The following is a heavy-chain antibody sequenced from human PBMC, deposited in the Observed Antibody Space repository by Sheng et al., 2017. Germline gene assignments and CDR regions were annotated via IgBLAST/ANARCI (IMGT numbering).Heavy chain of an antibody. V-gene: IGHV3-30-3*01. CDR2: ISYDGSNK. D-gene: IGHD3-3*01. Sequence: QVQLVESGGGVVQPGRSLRLSCAASGFTFSSYAMHWVRQAPGKGLEWVAVISYDGSNKYYADSVKGRFTISRDNSKNTLYLQMNSLRAEDTAVYYCARDRDFWPTWIFDYWGQGTLVTVSS. CDR1: GFTFSSYA. CDR3: ARDRDFWPTWIFDY. J-gene: IGHJ4*02.